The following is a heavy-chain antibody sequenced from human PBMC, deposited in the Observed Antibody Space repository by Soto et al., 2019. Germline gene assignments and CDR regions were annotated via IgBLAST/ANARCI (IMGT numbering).Heavy chain of an antibody. CDR2: ISGVGGST. CDR1: GFTFSSYA. Sequence: GGSLRLSWAASGFTFSSYAMSWVRQAPGKGLEWVSAISGVGGSTYYADSVKGRFTISRDNPQNTLYLQMNSLRAEDTAVYYCAKDLGIAARSSLFDNWGQGTLVTVSS. D-gene: IGHD6-6*01. CDR3: AKDLGIAARSSLFDN. J-gene: IGHJ4*02. V-gene: IGHV3-23*01.